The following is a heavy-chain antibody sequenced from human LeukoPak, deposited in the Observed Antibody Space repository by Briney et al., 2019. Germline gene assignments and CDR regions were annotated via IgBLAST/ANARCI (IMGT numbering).Heavy chain of an antibody. CDR2: IYYSGST. V-gene: IGHV4-39*01. D-gene: IGHD1-26*01. J-gene: IGHJ4*02. CDR1: GGSISSSSYY. Sequence: PSETLSLTCTVSGGSISSSSYYWGWIRQPPGKGLEWIGSIYYSGSTYYNPSLKSRVTISVDTSKNQFSLKLSSVTAADTAVYYCARPSGSHYFDYWGQGTLVTVSS. CDR3: ARPSGSHYFDY.